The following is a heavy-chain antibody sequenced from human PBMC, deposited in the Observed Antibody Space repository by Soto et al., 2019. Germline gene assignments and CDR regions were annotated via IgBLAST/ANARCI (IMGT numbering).Heavy chain of an antibody. CDR2: IWYDGSNK. CDR1: GFTFSSYG. D-gene: IGHD2-15*01. V-gene: IGHV3-33*01. Sequence: QVQLVESGGGVVQPGRSLRLSCAASGFTFSSYGMHWVRQAPGKGLEWVAVIWYDGSNKYYADSVKGRFTISRDNSKNTQHLQTNRLIAADTAVYYFARWGIVDRDYWGQGTLVTVSS. J-gene: IGHJ4*02. CDR3: ARWGIVDRDY.